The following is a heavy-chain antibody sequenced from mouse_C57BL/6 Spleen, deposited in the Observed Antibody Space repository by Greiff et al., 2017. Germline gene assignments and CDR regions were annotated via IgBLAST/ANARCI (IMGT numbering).Heavy chain of an antibody. CDR1: GYTFTSYW. Sequence: VQLQQPGAELVKPGASVKLSCKASGYTFTSYWMHWVKQRPGQGLEWIGMIHPNSGSTNYNEKFKSKATLTVDKSSSTAYMQLSSLTSEDSAVYYCARGGITTVVDPFAYWGQGTLVTVSA. CDR2: IHPNSGST. J-gene: IGHJ3*01. V-gene: IGHV1-64*01. D-gene: IGHD1-1*01. CDR3: ARGGITTVVDPFAY.